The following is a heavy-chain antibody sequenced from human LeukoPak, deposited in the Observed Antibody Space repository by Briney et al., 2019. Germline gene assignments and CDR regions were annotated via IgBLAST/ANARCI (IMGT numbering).Heavy chain of an antibody. V-gene: IGHV3-21*04. J-gene: IGHJ6*03. CDR1: GFTFSSYS. Sequence: GGSLRLSCAASGFTFSSYSINWVRQAPGKGLEWVSSISSSSSYIYYADSMKGRFTISRDNAKNSLYLQMNSLRAEDTAVYYCAKRRGLELLYYYYMDVWGKGTTVTVSS. D-gene: IGHD1-7*01. CDR3: AKRRGLELLYYYYMDV. CDR2: ISSSSSYI.